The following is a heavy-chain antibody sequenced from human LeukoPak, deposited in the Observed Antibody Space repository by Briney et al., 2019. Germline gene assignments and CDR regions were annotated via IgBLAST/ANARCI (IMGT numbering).Heavy chain of an antibody. CDR3: AMENDSSGPSCDY. J-gene: IGHJ4*02. CDR2: IYHSGST. Sequence: SETLSLTCTVSGYSISSGYYWGWIRQPPGKGLGWIGSIYHSGSTYCNPSLKSRVTISVDTSKNQFSLKLSSVTAADTAVYYCAMENDSSGPSCDYWGQGTLVTVSS. V-gene: IGHV4-38-2*02. D-gene: IGHD3-22*01. CDR1: GYSISSGYY.